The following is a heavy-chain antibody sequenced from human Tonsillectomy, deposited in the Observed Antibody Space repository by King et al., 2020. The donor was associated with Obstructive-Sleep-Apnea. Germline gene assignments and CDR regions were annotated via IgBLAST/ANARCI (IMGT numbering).Heavy chain of an antibody. D-gene: IGHD3-3*01. V-gene: IGHV1-46*01. CDR2: INPIGGST. CDR1: GYTFSTYY. Sequence: EQLVQSGAEVKKPGASVRVSCKASGYTFSTYYVHWVRQAPGQGLEWMGIINPIGGSTVYAHNFQGRVSMTRDTSTSTVYVELSSLRSEDTAVYYCARVPDFWSGHFACWGQGTLVTVSS. CDR3: ARVPDFWSGHFAC. J-gene: IGHJ4*02.